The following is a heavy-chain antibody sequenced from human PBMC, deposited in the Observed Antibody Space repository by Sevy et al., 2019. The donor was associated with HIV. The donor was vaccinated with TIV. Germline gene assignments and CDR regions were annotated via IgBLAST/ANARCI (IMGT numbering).Heavy chain of an antibody. CDR1: GFPFNDHG. V-gene: IGHV3-9*01. D-gene: IGHD2-21*01. J-gene: IGHJ6*02. CDR3: AKDINRGCDGVNCYSYYYYFYGLDV. Sequence: GGSLRLSCAASGFPFNDHGMHWVRQVPGKGLEWVSGVSRNSRNIGYADSVKGRFTISRDNARHFLYLEMNSLRPEDTALYYCAKDINRGCDGVNCYSYYYYFYGLDVWGQGSTVTVSS. CDR2: VSRNSRNI.